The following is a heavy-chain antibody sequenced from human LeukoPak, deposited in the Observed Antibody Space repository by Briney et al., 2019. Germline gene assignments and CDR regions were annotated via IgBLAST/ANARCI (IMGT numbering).Heavy chain of an antibody. J-gene: IGHJ6*02. CDR2: IYPGDSDT. V-gene: IGHV5-51*01. Sequence: GESLKISCKGSGYSFTSYWIGWVRQMPGKGLEWMGIIYPGDSDTRYSPSFQGQVTISADKSISTAYLQWSSLKASDTAMYYCARRTDSSGWYTDYYYGMDVWGQGTTVTVSS. CDR3: ARRTDSSGWYTDYYYGMDV. CDR1: GYSFTSYW. D-gene: IGHD6-19*01.